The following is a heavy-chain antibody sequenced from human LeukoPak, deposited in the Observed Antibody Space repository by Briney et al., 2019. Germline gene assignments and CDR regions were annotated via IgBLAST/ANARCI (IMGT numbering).Heavy chain of an antibody. V-gene: IGHV3-48*01. CDR3: ARDLLSSYYYDSSGYSY. D-gene: IGHD3-22*01. CDR1: GFTFSSYS. J-gene: IGHJ4*02. Sequence: PGGSLRLSCAASGFTFSSYSMNWVRKAPGKGLEWVSYISSSSSTIYYADSVKGRFTISRDNAKNSLYLQMNSLRAEDTAVYYCARDLLSSYYYDSSGYSYWGQGTLVTVSS. CDR2: ISSSSSTI.